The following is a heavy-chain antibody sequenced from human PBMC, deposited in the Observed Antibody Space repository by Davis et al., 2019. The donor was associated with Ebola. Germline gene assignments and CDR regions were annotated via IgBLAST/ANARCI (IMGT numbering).Heavy chain of an antibody. CDR3: ARGGYNSGWYRNYFDT. V-gene: IGHV1-69*13. CDR2: IIPKMGTR. Sequence: SVKVSCKASGGTFTNYALNWVRQAPGQGLEWMGAIIPKMGTRNYAQNFQGRLTMTADESTNKAYMELRNLKSEDTAIYYCARGGYNSGWYRNYFDTWGQGTLVTVSS. CDR1: GGTFTNYA. D-gene: IGHD6-19*01. J-gene: IGHJ1*01.